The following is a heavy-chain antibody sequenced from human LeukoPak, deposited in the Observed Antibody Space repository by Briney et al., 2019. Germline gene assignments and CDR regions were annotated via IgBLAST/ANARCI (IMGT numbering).Heavy chain of an antibody. Sequence: GGSLRLSCAASGFTFSSYAMSWVRQAPGKGLEWVSAISGSGGSTYYADSVKGRFTISRDNSKNTLYLQMSSLRAEDTAVYYCAKDRSDNNTWYAGSHWGQGTLVTVSS. CDR2: ISGSGGST. V-gene: IGHV3-23*01. CDR3: AKDRSDNNTWYAGSH. CDR1: GFTFSSYA. J-gene: IGHJ4*02. D-gene: IGHD2-8*01.